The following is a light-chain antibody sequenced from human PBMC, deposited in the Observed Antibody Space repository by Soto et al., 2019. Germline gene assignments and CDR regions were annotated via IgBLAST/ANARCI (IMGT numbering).Light chain of an antibody. J-gene: IGKJ2*01. CDR1: QVITAS. CDR3: QQYESLPYT. V-gene: IGKV1-33*01. Sequence: DIQLSQSASSLSASVGDRVTITCRASQVITASLNWYQQKPGKAPKLVIYDTSNLEIGVPSRFGGSGSGTDFTFTITGLQPEDAATYYCQQYESLPYTFGQGTKLEI. CDR2: DTS.